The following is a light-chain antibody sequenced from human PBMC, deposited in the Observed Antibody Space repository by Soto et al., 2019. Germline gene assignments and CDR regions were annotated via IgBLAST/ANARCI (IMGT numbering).Light chain of an antibody. J-gene: IGKJ4*01. CDR1: QSVSFSY. V-gene: IGKV3-20*01. CDR2: GAS. Sequence: EIVLTQSPGTLSLSPGDRATLSCRASQSVSFSYLAWYQQKPGQAPRLLIYGASSRATGIPDRFSGSESGTDFTLTISRLEPEDFAVSYCQQYGSSPLTFGGGTKVEIK. CDR3: QQYGSSPLT.